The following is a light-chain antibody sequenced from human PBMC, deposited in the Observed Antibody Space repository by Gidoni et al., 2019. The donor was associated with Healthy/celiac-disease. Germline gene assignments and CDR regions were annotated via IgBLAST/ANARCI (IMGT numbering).Light chain of an antibody. CDR2: DAS. CDR1: QSVSSY. V-gene: IGKV3-11*01. J-gene: IGKJ2*01. Sequence: PGASATLSGRARQSVSSYLAGYQQKPGQAPRRRIYDASNRATDIPARFSGSGSWTHFTITISSLEPEDFSVYYCQQRSNLYTFGQGTNLEIK. CDR3: QQRSNLYT.